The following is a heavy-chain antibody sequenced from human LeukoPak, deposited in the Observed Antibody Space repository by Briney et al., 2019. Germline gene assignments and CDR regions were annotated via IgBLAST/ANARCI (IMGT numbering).Heavy chain of an antibody. D-gene: IGHD1-14*01. V-gene: IGHV3-74*01. Sequence: PGGSLRLSCAASEFTVSSNYMSWVRQAPGKGLVWVSHINSDGSRTNYAASVKGRFTISRDNAKNTLYLQMNSLRAEDTAVYYCARQPDYWGQRTLVTVSS. CDR3: ARQPDY. J-gene: IGHJ4*02. CDR1: EFTVSSNY. CDR2: INSDGSRT.